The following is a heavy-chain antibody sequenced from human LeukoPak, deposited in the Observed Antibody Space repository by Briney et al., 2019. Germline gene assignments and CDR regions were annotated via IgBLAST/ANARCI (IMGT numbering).Heavy chain of an antibody. V-gene: IGHV4-59*01. CDR1: GGSIRSYY. D-gene: IGHD3-9*01. CDR2: TYDSGST. CDR3: ARSKDILTGYCFDY. J-gene: IGHJ4*02. Sequence: SETLSLTCTVSGGSIRSYYWRWIRQPPATGLEWAGYTYDSGSTSYNPSLQSRVTISVDPSKNQFSLKVTSVTAPDTAVYYCARSKDILTGYCFDYWGQGTLVTVSS.